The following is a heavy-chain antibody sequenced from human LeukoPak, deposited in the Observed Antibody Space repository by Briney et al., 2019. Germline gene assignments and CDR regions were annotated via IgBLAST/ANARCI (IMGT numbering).Heavy chain of an antibody. Sequence: ASVKVSCTASGYTFTGYYMHWVRQAPGQGLEWMGWINPNSGDTKYAQKFQGRVTMTRDTSISTAYMELTRLRSDDTAVYYCARYGSGSYYTLAYWGQGSLVTVSS. CDR1: GYTFTGYY. D-gene: IGHD3-10*01. CDR2: INPNSGDT. CDR3: ARYGSGSYYTLAY. J-gene: IGHJ4*02. V-gene: IGHV1-2*02.